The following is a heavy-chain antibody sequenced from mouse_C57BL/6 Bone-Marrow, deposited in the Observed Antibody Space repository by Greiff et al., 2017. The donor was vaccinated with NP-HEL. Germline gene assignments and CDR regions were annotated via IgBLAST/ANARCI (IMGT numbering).Heavy chain of an antibody. CDR2: ISSGSSTI. CDR1: GFTFSDYG. J-gene: IGHJ3*01. V-gene: IGHV5-17*01. D-gene: IGHD1-1*01. CDR3: ARVAYGAWFAY. Sequence: EVKLQESGGGLVKPGGSLKLSCAASGFTFSDYGMHWVRQAPEKGLEWVAYISSGSSTIYYADTVKGRFTISRDNAKHTLFLQMTSLRSEDTAMYYCARVAYGAWFAYWGQGTLVTVSA.